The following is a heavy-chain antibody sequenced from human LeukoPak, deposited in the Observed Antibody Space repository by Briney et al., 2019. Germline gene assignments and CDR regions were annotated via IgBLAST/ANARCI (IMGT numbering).Heavy chain of an antibody. CDR2: ISGSGGST. V-gene: IGHV3-23*01. J-gene: IGHJ4*02. CDR1: GFTFSSYA. D-gene: IGHD3-9*01. CDR3: AKDVNYDIFTGYYNAAGFDY. Sequence: GGSLRLSCAASGFTFSSYAMSWVRQAPGKGLEWVSAISGSGGSTYYADSVKGRFTISRDNSKNTLCLQMNSLRAEDTAVYYCAKDVNYDIFTGYYNAAGFDYWGQGTLVTVSS.